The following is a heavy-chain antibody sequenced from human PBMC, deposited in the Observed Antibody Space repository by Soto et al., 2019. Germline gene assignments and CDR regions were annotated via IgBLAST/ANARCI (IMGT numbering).Heavy chain of an antibody. CDR2: ISSSTSHT. CDR3: ARARGAAADHFDF. J-gene: IGHJ4*02. CDR1: GFTFSDYY. V-gene: IGHV3-11*05. Sequence: QVQLVESGGGLVKPGGSLRLSCAVSGFTFSDYYMTWIRQAPGKGLEWVSYISSSTSHTNYADSVKGRFTISRDNAKNSLFLQTPSLRAEDTALYYCARARGAAADHFDFWGQGTLVTVSS. D-gene: IGHD2-2*01.